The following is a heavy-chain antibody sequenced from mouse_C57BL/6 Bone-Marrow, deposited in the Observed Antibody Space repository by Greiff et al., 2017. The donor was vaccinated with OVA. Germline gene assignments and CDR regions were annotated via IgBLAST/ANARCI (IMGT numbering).Heavy chain of an antibody. CDR2: IYPGSGST. CDR1: GYTFTSYW. J-gene: IGHJ1*03. CDR3: ARWRRDWYVDV. V-gene: IGHV1-55*01. Sequence: VQLQQPGAELVKPGASVKMSCKASGYTFTSYWITWVKQRPGQGLEWIGDIYPGSGSTNYNEKFKSKATLTVDTSSSSAYMQLSSLTSEDSAGYYCARWRRDWYVDVWGTGTTVTVSS.